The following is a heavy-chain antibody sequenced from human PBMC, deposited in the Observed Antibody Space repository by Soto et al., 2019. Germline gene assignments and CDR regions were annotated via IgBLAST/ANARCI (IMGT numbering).Heavy chain of an antibody. CDR2: ISYDGSNK. CDR1: GFTFSSYA. J-gene: IGHJ6*02. Sequence: QVQLVESGGGVVQPGRSLRLSCAASGFTFSSYAMHWVRQAPGKGLEWVAVISYDGSNKYYADSVKGRFTISRDNSKNTLYLQMNSLRAEYMAVYYCARDSYCSSTSCYVKNYYYYGMDVWGQGTTVTVSS. CDR3: ARDSYCSSTSCYVKNYYYYGMDV. V-gene: IGHV3-30-3*01. D-gene: IGHD2-2*01.